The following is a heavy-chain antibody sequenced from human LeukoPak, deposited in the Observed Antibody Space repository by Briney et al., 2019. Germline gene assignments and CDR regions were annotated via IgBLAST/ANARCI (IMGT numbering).Heavy chain of an antibody. CDR2: INSGGST. CDR3: ARDGTYYYDSSGET. Sequence: GGSLRLSCAASGFTVSSNYMSWVRQAPGKGLEWVSVINSGGSTYYADSVKGRFTISRDNSKNTLYLQMNSLRAEDTAVYYCARDGTYYYDSSGETWGQGTLVTVSS. D-gene: IGHD3-22*01. V-gene: IGHV3-53*01. CDR1: GFTVSSNY. J-gene: IGHJ5*02.